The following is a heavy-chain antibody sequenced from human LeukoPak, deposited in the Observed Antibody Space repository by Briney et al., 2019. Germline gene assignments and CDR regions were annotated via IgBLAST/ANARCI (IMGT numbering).Heavy chain of an antibody. CDR3: AKDRGGQRWLQFPYFDY. CDR1: GFTFNNFA. J-gene: IGHJ4*02. Sequence: PGGSLRLSCAASGFTFNNFAMHWVRQAPGKGLEWVAFIRYDGSNKYYADSVKGRFTISRDNSKNTLYLQMNSLRAEDTAVYYCAKDRGGQRWLQFPYFDYWGQGTLVTVSS. CDR2: IRYDGSNK. D-gene: IGHD5-24*01. V-gene: IGHV3-30*02.